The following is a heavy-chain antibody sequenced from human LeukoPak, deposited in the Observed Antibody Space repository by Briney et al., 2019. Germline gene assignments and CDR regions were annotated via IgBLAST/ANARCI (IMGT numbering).Heavy chain of an antibody. J-gene: IGHJ4*02. Sequence: SETLSLTCAVSSGSISSSNWWSWVRQSPGKGLEWIEEINHSGSANYNPSLDSRITISVDKSKNQLSLKLSYVTAADTAAYYCTRLRPSTNHALDSWGRGTLVTVSS. CDR2: INHSGSA. CDR3: TRLRPSTNHALDS. V-gene: IGHV4-4*02. D-gene: IGHD1-14*01. CDR1: SGSISSSNW.